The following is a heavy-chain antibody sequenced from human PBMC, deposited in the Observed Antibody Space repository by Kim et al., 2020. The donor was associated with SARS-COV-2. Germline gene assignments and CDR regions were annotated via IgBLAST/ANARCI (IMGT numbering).Heavy chain of an antibody. V-gene: IGHV6-1*01. J-gene: IGHJ4*02. CDR3: ARAVDFTIFGVVITPIDY. CDR1: GDSVSSNSAA. CDR2: TYYRSKWYN. D-gene: IGHD3-3*01. Sequence: SQTLSLTCAISGDSVSSNSAAWNWIRQSPSRGLEWLGRTYYRSKWYNDYAVSVKSRITINPDTSKNQFSLQLNSVTPEDTAVYYCARAVDFTIFGVVITPIDYWGQGTLVTVSS.